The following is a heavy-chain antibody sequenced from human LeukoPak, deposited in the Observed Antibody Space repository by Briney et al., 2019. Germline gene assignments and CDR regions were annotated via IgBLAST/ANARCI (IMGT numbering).Heavy chain of an antibody. D-gene: IGHD1-26*01. J-gene: IGHJ4*02. CDR1: GDSISNYY. CDR2: TYYSGST. Sequence: SETLSLTCSVSGDSISNYYWSWIRQPPGKGLEWIGYTYYSGSTNYNPSLKGRVTISVDTSKNQFSLKLSSVTAADTAVYYCARLREGGSYFDYWGQGTLVTVSS. CDR3: ARLREGGSYFDY. V-gene: IGHV4-59*01.